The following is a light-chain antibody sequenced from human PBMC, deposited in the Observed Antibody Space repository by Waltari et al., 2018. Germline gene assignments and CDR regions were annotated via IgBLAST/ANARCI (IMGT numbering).Light chain of an antibody. Sequence: QSALTQPASVSGSPGQSIPISCTGTASDVAFYNYVSWYQQHPGKAPKVIIYDVSERPSGVSNRCSGSKSGNTAYLTISGLQAEDEADYYCNSYTGSSSWVFGGGTKLTV. CDR2: DVS. CDR3: NSYTGSSSWV. V-gene: IGLV2-14*03. J-gene: IGLJ3*02. CDR1: ASDVAFYNY.